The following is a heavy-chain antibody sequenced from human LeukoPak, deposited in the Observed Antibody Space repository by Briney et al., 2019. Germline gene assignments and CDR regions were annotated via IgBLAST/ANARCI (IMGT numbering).Heavy chain of an antibody. CDR3: ARDGPYYYDSSGPDRLFPPYYFDY. D-gene: IGHD3-22*01. CDR1: GFTFSGYW. CDR2: IDSDGSRT. J-gene: IGHJ4*02. V-gene: IGHV3-74*01. Sequence: PGGSLRLSCAASGFTFSGYWMHWVRQAPGKGLVWVSRIDSDGSRTTYAHSVKGRFTISRDNAKNSLYLQMNSLRAEDTAVYYCARDGPYYYDSSGPDRLFPPYYFDYWGQGTLVTVSS.